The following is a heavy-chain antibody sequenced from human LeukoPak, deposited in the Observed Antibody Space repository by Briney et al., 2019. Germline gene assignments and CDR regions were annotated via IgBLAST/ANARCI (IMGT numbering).Heavy chain of an antibody. CDR2: IYHSGSS. CDR1: GDSATSSSYC. Sequence: PSETLSLTCTVAGDSATSSSYCWGWIRQPPGKGLEWIGCIYHSGSSYYNSSLNSRVTISVDTSKNQFSLKLSSVTAADTAVYYCARGVRWFGELSDWFDPWGQGTLVTVSS. D-gene: IGHD3-10*01. J-gene: IGHJ5*02. CDR3: ARGVRWFGELSDWFDP. V-gene: IGHV4-39*07.